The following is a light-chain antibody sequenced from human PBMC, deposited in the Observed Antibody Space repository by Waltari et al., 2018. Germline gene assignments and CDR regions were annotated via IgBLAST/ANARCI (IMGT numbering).Light chain of an antibody. CDR3: QVWDSGSNHYV. Sequence: SYELTQPPSVSVAPGQTARITCDGDKIGSKNVHWYQPKPGQAPVLVVYDDGDRPSGFPERCSGANSGNTAALTISRVDAGDEAEYYCQVWDSGSNHYVFGTVTKVTVL. CDR1: KIGSKN. CDR2: DDG. J-gene: IGLJ1*01. V-gene: IGLV3-21*02.